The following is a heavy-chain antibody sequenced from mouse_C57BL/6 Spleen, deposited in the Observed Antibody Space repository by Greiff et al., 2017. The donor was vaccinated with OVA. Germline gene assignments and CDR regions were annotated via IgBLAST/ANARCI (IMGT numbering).Heavy chain of an antibody. Sequence: QVQLQQSGAELVKPGASVKMSCKASGYTFTSYWITWVKQRPGQGLEWIGDIYPGSGSTNYNEKFKSKATLTVDTASSTAYMQLSSLTSEDSAFYYCAKNDYDSAWFAYWGQGTLVTVSA. D-gene: IGHD2-4*01. CDR2: IYPGSGST. J-gene: IGHJ3*01. CDR1: GYTFTSYW. CDR3: AKNDYDSAWFAY. V-gene: IGHV1-55*01.